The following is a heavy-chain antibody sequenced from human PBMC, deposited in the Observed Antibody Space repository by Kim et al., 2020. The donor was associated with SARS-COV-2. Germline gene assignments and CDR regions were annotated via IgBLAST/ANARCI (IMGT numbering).Heavy chain of an antibody. CDR2: IWYDGSSE. CDR3: ARLKGAAMDV. D-gene: IGHD2-15*01. J-gene: IGHJ6*04. V-gene: IGHV3-33*01. Sequence: GGSLRLSCLGSGFTFSSHGMQWVRQAPGKGLEWVALIWYDGSSEYYADSVKGRFSISRDNSRNTVYLEMNNLRGEDTAMYFCARLKGAAMDVWGKGTTVIVSS. CDR1: GFTFSSHG.